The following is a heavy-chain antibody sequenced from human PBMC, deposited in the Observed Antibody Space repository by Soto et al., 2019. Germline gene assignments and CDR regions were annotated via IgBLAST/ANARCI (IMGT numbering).Heavy chain of an antibody. D-gene: IGHD3-16*02. CDR1: GFTFSSYG. CDR2: ISYDGSNK. J-gene: IGHJ4*02. V-gene: IGHV3-30*18. Sequence: GGSLRLSCAASGFTFSSYGMHWVRQAPGRGLEWVAVISYDGSNKYYADSVKGRFTISRDNSKNTLYLQMNSLRAEDTAVYYCAKEGDYVWGSYRYTYFDYWGQGTLVT. CDR3: AKEGDYVWGSYRYTYFDY.